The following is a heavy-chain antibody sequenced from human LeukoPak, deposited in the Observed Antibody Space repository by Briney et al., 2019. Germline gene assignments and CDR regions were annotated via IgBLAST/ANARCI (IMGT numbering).Heavy chain of an antibody. Sequence: SVKVSCKASGGTFSSYAISWVRQAPGQGLEWMGGTIPIFGTANYAQKFQGRVTITADESTSTAYMELSNLRCEDTAVYYCARGSCTNGVCYKLFDYWGQGTLVTVSS. V-gene: IGHV1-69*13. J-gene: IGHJ4*02. CDR2: TIPIFGTA. CDR1: GGTFSSYA. CDR3: ARGSCTNGVCYKLFDY. D-gene: IGHD2-8*01.